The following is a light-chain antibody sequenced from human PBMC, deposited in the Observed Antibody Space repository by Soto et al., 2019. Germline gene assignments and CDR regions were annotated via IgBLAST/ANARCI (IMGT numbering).Light chain of an antibody. J-gene: IGLJ3*02. CDR2: ANT. V-gene: IGLV1-40*01. CDR3: QSFDNNLNGWV. CDR1: SSNIGAGFE. Sequence: LTQPPSVSGAPGQRVTISCTGSSSNIGAGFEIHWYQQLPGTAPKLLIYANTNRPSGVPDRFSGSKSGTSASLAITGLQAEDEADYYCQSFDNNLNGWVFGGGTKVTVL.